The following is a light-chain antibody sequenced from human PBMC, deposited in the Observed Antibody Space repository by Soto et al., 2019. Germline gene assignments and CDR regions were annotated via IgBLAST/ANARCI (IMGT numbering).Light chain of an antibody. J-gene: IGKJ1*01. V-gene: IGKV3-15*01. CDR3: QQYNDWPPT. Sequence: EMGLTRSRATLPWSPGERATLSCRASQSVSSNLAWYQQKPGRAPRLLIYGASTRATGMPARFSGSGSGTELTPTISSLQSEDFAAYYCQQYNDWPPTFSQGTKVDIK. CDR1: QSVSSN. CDR2: GAS.